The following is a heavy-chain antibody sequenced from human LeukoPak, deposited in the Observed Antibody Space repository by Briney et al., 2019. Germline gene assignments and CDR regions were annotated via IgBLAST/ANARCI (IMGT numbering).Heavy chain of an antibody. CDR1: GYTFTGYY. CDR3: ERDVGRSWYEEPFDY. CDR2: INPNSGDT. Sequence: ASVKDSCKASGYTFTGYYMHWVRQAPGQGLEWMGCINPNSGDTNYAQKFQGRVTMARDTSISTVYMELSRLRSDDTAVYYCERDVGRSWYEEPFDYWGQGTLVTVSS. J-gene: IGHJ4*02. V-gene: IGHV1-2*02. D-gene: IGHD6-13*01.